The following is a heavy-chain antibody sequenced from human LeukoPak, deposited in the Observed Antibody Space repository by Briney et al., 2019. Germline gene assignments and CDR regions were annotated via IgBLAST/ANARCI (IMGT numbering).Heavy chain of an antibody. CDR2: ISASGGST. D-gene: IGHD2-8*01. Sequence: GGSLRLSCAASGCTLSSYAMSWVRQAPGKGLEWVSSISASGGSTNYADSVRGRFTVSRDNSRNTVFLQMDSLRAEDTAVYYCAKDPNGDYIGAFDGWGQGTMVTVSS. V-gene: IGHV3-23*01. J-gene: IGHJ3*01. CDR3: AKDPNGDYIGAFDG. CDR1: GCTLSSYA.